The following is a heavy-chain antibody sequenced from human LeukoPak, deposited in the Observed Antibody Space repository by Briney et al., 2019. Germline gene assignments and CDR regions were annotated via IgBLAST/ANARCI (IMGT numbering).Heavy chain of an antibody. Sequence: SQTLSLTCAISGGSVSSISVAWNWIRQSPSRGLEWLGRTYYRSKWYYEYAVSVKGRININPDPSKNQFSLQLNSVTPEDTAVYYCALARSEYYYGMDVWGQGTTVTVSS. CDR1: GGSVSSISVA. J-gene: IGHJ6*02. CDR3: ALARSEYYYGMDV. CDR2: TYYRSKWYY. V-gene: IGHV6-1*01.